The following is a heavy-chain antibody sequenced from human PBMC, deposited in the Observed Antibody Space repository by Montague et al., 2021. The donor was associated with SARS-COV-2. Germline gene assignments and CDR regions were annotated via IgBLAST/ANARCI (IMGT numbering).Heavy chain of an antibody. J-gene: IGHJ4*02. CDR3: VRDPAPSGSGTFYDY. CDR2: AYYSRSS. CDR1: GDSVSHDF. V-gene: IGHV4-59*02. D-gene: IGHD1-26*01. Sequence: SETLSLTCTVSGDSVSHDFWTWIRQPPGKGLEWIGYAYYSRSSSCNPSXXCRVSIAVDTSKNQFSLRLSTVTAADTAIYYCVRDPAPSGSGTFYDYWGQGTLVAVSS.